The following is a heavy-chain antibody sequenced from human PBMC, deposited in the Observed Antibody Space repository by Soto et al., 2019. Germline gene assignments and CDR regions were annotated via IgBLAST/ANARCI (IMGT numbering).Heavy chain of an antibody. V-gene: IGHV3-48*02. D-gene: IGHD3-10*01. J-gene: IGHJ6*02. CDR2: ISSSSSTI. Sequence: GGSLRLSCAASGFTFSSYSMNWVRQAPGKGLEWVSYISSSSSTIYYADSVKGRFTISRDNAKNSLYLQMNSLRDEDTAVYYCARDLWFGELTYYYYYYGMDVWGQGTTVTVSS. CDR1: GFTFSSYS. CDR3: ARDLWFGELTYYYYYYGMDV.